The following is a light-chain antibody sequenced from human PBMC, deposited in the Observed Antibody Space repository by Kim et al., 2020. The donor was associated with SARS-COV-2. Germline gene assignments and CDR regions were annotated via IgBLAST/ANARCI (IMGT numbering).Light chain of an antibody. CDR3: QQYESYPIT. CDR2: GAS. J-gene: IGKJ5*01. V-gene: IGKV1-16*01. CDR1: QGISNY. Sequence: DIQMTQSPSSLSASVGDRVTISCRASQGISNYLAWFQQRPGTAPQSLIFGASILQDGVPSRFSGSGSETYFTLTITSLQPEDFATYYCQQYESYPITFGQGTRLEIK.